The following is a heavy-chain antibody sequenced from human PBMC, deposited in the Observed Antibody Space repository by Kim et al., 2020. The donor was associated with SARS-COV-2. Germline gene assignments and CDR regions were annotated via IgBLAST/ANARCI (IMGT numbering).Heavy chain of an antibody. V-gene: IGHV3-7*03. Sequence: YYVDTVKGRFTISRDNAKTSLFLQMNSLRAEDTALYYCARNDVAGAGNYWGQGTLVIVSS. CDR3: ARNDVAGAGNY. J-gene: IGHJ4*02. D-gene: IGHD6-13*01.